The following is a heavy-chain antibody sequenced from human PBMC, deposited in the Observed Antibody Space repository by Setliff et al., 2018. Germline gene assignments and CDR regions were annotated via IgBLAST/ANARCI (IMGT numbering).Heavy chain of an antibody. CDR3: ARGGMAAANRKGVCEY. Sequence: ASVKVSCKASGYSLTRYYMHWVRQAPGQGLEWMGIINPGGGSASYAEKFQGRVTMTRDTSTSTFYMEVNILRSDDTAVYYCARGGMAAANRKGVCEYWGQGTLVTVSS. CDR1: GYSLTRYY. V-gene: IGHV1-46*01. CDR2: INPGGGSA. J-gene: IGHJ4*02. D-gene: IGHD6-13*01.